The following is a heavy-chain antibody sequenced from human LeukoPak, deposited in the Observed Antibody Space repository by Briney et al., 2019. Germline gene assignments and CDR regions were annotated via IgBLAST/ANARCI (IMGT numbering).Heavy chain of an antibody. CDR3: ARLGLSSGYPPYEERNYYYYYYMDV. Sequence: RGESLKISCKGSGYSFTSYWIGWVRQMPGKGLEWMGIIYPGDSNTRYSPSFQGQVTISADKSISTAYLQWSSLKASDTAMYYCARLGLSSGYPPYEERNYYYYYYMDVWGKGTTVTVSS. V-gene: IGHV5-51*01. CDR2: IYPGDSNT. CDR1: GYSFTSYW. J-gene: IGHJ6*03. D-gene: IGHD3-22*01.